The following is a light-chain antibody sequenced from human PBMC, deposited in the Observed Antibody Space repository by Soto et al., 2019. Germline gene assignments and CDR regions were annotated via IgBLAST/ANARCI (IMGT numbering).Light chain of an antibody. CDR3: SSYTSGSSPYV. J-gene: IGLJ1*01. Sequence: QSVLTQPASVSGSPGQSITISCTGTSSDVGGYNYVSWYQHHPGKAPKLMICEVSNRPSGVSNRFSGSKSGNTASLTISGLQAEDEADYYCSSYTSGSSPYVFGTGTKVTVL. CDR2: EVS. CDR1: SSDVGGYNY. V-gene: IGLV2-14*01.